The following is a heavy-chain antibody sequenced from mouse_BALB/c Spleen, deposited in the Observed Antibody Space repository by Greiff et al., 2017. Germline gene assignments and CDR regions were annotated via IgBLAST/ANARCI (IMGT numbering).Heavy chain of an antibody. CDR2: ISYSGST. V-gene: IGHV3-8*02. CDR3: ARSYYGNSLAMDY. J-gene: IGHJ4*01. D-gene: IGHD2-10*01. Sequence: EVKLMESGPSLVKPSQTLSLTCSVTGDSITSGYWNWIRKFPGNKLEYMGYISYSGSTYYNPSLKSRISITRDTSKNQYYLQLNSVTTEDTATYYCARSYYGNSLAMDYWGQGTSVTVSS. CDR1: GDSITSGY.